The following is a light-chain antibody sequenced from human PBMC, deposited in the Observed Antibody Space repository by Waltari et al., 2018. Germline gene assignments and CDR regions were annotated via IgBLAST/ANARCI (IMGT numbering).Light chain of an antibody. CDR3: HQCHSTPWT. CDR2: WAS. Sequence: DIVMTQSPDSLAVSLGERATINCKSSQSVLYSSNNKNYIAWYQQKPGQPPKLLIYWASTRESGVPDRFSGSGSGTDFTLTISSLQAEDVAVYYCHQCHSTPWTFGQGTKVENK. V-gene: IGKV4-1*01. CDR1: QSVLYSSNNKNY. J-gene: IGKJ1*01.